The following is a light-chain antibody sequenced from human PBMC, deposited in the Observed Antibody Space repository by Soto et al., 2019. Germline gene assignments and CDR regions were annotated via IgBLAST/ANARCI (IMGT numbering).Light chain of an antibody. CDR2: EVS. CDR1: SSDVGNYKY. V-gene: IGLV2-14*01. CDR3: ISYTGSSRPRYV. J-gene: IGLJ1*01. Sequence: QSVLTQPASVSGSPGQSITISCTGTSSDVGNYKYVSWYQQHPGKAPKLMIYEVSNRPSGVSNRFSGSKSGNTASLTISGLQAEDETDYYCISYTGSSRPRYVFGTGTKVTVL.